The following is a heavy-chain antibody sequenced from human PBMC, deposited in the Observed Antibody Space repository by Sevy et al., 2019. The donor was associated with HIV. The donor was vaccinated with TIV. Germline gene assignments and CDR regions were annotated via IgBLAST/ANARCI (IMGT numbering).Heavy chain of an antibody. J-gene: IGHJ4*02. CDR3: ARAREWNDIVFDY. D-gene: IGHD1-1*01. CDR1: GGSISSYY. Sequence: SETLSLTCTVSGGSISSYYWSWIRQPPGKGLEWIGYIYYSGSTNYNPSLKSRVTISVDTSKNQFSLKLGSVTAADTAVYYCARAREWNDIVFDYWGQGTLVTVSS. V-gene: IGHV4-59*13. CDR2: IYYSGST.